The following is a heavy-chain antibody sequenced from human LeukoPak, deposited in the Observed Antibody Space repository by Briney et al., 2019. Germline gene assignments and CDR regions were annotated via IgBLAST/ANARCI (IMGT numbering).Heavy chain of an antibody. D-gene: IGHD6-19*01. Sequence: GAAVKVSCKASGYTFTNYYIHLERDAPGQGLEWMRMINPIGGRTTYTQKFKSRVTMTRDTPYRQINMQLSSLTSEDTAVYYCARDVSGGWYVVYWGQGTLVTVSS. CDR1: GYTFTNYY. CDR3: ARDVSGGWYVVY. CDR2: INPIGGRT. J-gene: IGHJ4*02. V-gene: IGHV1-46*01.